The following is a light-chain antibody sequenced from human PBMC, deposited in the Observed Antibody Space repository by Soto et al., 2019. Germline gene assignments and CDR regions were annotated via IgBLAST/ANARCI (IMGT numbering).Light chain of an antibody. V-gene: IGKV1-27*01. CDR2: AAS. CDR1: QDIRNF. Sequence: DIQMTQSPTSLSASVGDRVTITCRASQDIRNFVAWYQQKPGKAPKLLIYAASTLQSGVPSRFSGSGSGTDFCLTINSPQPEDVATYSCQKYSSVPVFGPGTKVEIK. CDR3: QKYSSVPV. J-gene: IGKJ3*01.